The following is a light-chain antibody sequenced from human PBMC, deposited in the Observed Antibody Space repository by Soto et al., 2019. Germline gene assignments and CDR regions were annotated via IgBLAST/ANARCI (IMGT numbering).Light chain of an antibody. V-gene: IGKV3D-15*01. CDR3: QQYGYSPPWT. CDR2: GAS. J-gene: IGKJ1*01. Sequence: EIVMTQSPATLSVSPGERATLSCRVSQSVSSDLAWYQQKPGQAPRLLIYGASTRAIGIPDRFSGSGSGTDFTLTISSLEPEDSAVYYCQQYGYSPPWTFGQGTKVDIK. CDR1: QSVSSD.